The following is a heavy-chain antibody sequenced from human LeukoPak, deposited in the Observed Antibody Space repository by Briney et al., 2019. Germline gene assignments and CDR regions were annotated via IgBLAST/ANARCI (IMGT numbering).Heavy chain of an antibody. D-gene: IGHD1-26*01. V-gene: IGHV3-7*01. CDR1: GFTFSSYW. CDR2: IKQDGSEK. J-gene: IGHJ6*02. CDR3: ARDPGHMWELLSEAYGMDA. Sequence: GGSLRLSCAASGFTFSSYWMNWVRQAPGKGLEWVANIKQDGSEKYYVDSVKGRFTISRDNAKNSLYLQMNSLRAEDTAVYYCARDPGHMWELLSEAYGMDAWGQGTTVTVSS.